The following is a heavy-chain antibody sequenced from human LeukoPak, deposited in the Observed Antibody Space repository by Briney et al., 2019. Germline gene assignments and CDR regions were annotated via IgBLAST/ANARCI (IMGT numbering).Heavy chain of an antibody. CDR1: GGSISSGGYS. Sequence: PSQTLSLTCAVSGGSISSGGYSWSWIPQPPRKGLEMIGYIYHSRRTYYNPSLKSRVTISVDRYKSQFSLKLRSVTAADTAVYYCSNLDLWGRGTLVTVSS. V-gene: IGHV4-30-2*01. CDR2: IYHSRRT. J-gene: IGHJ2*01. CDR3: SNLDL.